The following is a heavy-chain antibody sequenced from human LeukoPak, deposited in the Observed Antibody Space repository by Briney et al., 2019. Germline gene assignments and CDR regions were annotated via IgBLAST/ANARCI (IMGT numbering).Heavy chain of an antibody. CDR3: ARHLYSSSSPWFDP. CDR2: IYYSGST. J-gene: IGHJ5*02. D-gene: IGHD6-13*01. V-gene: IGHV4-39*01. Sequence: SETLSLTCTVSGGSISSSSYYWGWIRQPPGKGLEWIGSIYYSGSTYYNPSLKSRDTISVDTSKNQFSLKLSSVTAADTAVYYCARHLYSSSSPWFDPWGQGTLVTVSS. CDR1: GGSISSSSYY.